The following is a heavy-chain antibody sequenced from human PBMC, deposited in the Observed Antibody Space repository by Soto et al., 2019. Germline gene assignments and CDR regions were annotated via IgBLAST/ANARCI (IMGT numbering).Heavy chain of an antibody. CDR2: ISWNSGSI. V-gene: IGHV3-9*01. J-gene: IGHJ6*02. CDR1: GFTFDDYA. Sequence: EVQLVESGGGLVQPGRSLRLSCAASGFTFDDYAMHWVRQAPGKGLEWVSGISWNSGSIGYADSVKGRFTISRDKAKNSLYLQMNSLRAEDTALYYCAKEERTSNYGMDVWGQGTTVTVSS. CDR3: AKEERTSNYGMDV. D-gene: IGHD6-25*01.